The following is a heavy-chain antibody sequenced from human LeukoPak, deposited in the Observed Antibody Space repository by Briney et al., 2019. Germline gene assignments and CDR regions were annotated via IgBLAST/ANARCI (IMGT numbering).Heavy chain of an antibody. CDR1: GGSISSYY. D-gene: IGHD1-1*01. CDR3: ATSGSPTTYYYYYMDV. CDR2: IYYSGST. J-gene: IGHJ6*03. V-gene: IGHV4-59*01. Sequence: SETLSLTCTVSGGSISSYYWSWIRQPPGKGLEWIGYIYYSGSTNYNPSLKSRVTISVDTSKNQFSLKLSSVTAADTAVYHCATSGSPTTYYYYYMDVWGKGTTVTVSS.